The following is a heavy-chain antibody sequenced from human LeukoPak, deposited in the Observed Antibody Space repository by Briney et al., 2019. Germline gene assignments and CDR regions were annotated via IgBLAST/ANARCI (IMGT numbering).Heavy chain of an antibody. V-gene: IGHV4-59*01. CDR3: ARHYCSGSKCYYFDY. D-gene: IGHD2-15*01. Sequence: PSETLSLTRTVSGGSISNYYWTWIRQPPGKGLEWIGNIYYSGSTNYNPSLKSRITISVDTSKNQFSLKLSSVTAADTAVYYCARHYCSGSKCYYFDYWGQGTLVTVSS. J-gene: IGHJ4*02. CDR2: IYYSGST. CDR1: GGSISNYY.